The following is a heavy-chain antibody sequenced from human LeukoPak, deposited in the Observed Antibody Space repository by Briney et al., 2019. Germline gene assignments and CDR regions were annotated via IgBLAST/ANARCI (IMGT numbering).Heavy chain of an antibody. CDR2: INDDSSDI. D-gene: IGHD2-2*01. J-gene: IGHJ4*02. CDR1: GFTFSLYA. V-gene: IGHV3-21*05. Sequence: AGGSLRLSCAASGFTFSLYAMNWVRQAPGKGLEWVSYINDDSSDIHYAGSVRGRITISRDDARKTLYLQLSSLRVEDTAVYYCARDTFQPGLIDSWGQGTLVTVSS. CDR3: ARDTFQPGLIDS.